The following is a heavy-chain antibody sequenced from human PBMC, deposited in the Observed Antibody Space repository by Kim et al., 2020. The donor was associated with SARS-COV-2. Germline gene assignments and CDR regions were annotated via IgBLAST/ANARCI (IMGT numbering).Heavy chain of an antibody. J-gene: IGHJ6*02. D-gene: IGHD2-15*01. CDR2: IIPIFGTA. CDR1: GGTFSSYA. V-gene: IGHV1-69*13. Sequence: SVKVSCKASGGTFSSYAISWVRQAPGQGLEWMGGIIPIFGTANYAQKFQGRVTITVDESTSTAYMELSSLRSEDTAVYYCARDEGYCSGGSCHDYYYGMDVWGRGTTVTDAS. CDR3: ARDEGYCSGGSCHDYYYGMDV.